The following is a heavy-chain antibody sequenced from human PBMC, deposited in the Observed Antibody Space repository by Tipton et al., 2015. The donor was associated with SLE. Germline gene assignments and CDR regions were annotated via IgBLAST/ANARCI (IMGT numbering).Heavy chain of an antibody. Sequence: TLSLTCAVSGGSISSGGYSWSWIRQPPGKGLEWIGYIYHSGSTYYNPSLKSRVTISVDTSKNQFSLKLSSVTAADTAVYYCARQGAGYFDYWGQGTLVTVSS. D-gene: IGHD3-16*01. CDR1: GGSISSGGYS. J-gene: IGHJ4*02. CDR2: IYHSGST. V-gene: IGHV4-30-2*01. CDR3: ARQGAGYFDY.